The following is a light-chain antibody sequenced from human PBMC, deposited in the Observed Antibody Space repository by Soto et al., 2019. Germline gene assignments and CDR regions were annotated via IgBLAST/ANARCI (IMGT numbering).Light chain of an antibody. CDR1: QAIGND. CDR2: AAS. V-gene: IGKV1-6*01. CDR3: LQLYNYPRS. J-gene: IGKJ1*01. Sequence: AIQMTQSPSSRSAFVGERVIITCRASQAIGNDLGWYQQKPGKAPKLLIYAASTLETGVPPRFSGSASGTDFTLTISSLQPEDVATFYCLQLYNYPRSFGQGTKVDIK.